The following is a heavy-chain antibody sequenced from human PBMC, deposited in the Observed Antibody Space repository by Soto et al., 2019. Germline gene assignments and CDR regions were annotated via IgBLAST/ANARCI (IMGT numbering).Heavy chain of an antibody. CDR2: IYWNDDK. Sequence: QITLKESGPTLVKPTQTLTLTCTFSGFSLSTSGVGVGWIRQPPGKALEWLAVIYWNDDKRYSPSLKSRLTITKDTSKHQVVLTMTNMDPVDTGTYYGAHSNVGSGFRYWGQGTLVTVSS. D-gene: IGHD3-22*01. V-gene: IGHV2-5*01. CDR3: AHSNVGSGFRY. CDR1: GFSLSTSGVG. J-gene: IGHJ4*02.